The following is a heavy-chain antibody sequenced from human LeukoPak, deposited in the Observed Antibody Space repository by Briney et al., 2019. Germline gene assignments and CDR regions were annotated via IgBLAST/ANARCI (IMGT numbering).Heavy chain of an antibody. CDR2: IYSGGNT. D-gene: IGHD3-10*01. CDR1: GFTVSNDY. J-gene: IGHJ4*02. Sequence: GGSLRLSCAASGFTVSNDYMTWVRQAPGKGLEWVSIIYSGGNTYYADSVKGRFTISRDNFKNTVYLQMNSLRVEDTAVYYCARDSSLWFGATWGQGTLVIVSS. V-gene: IGHV3-53*01. CDR3: ARDSSLWFGAT.